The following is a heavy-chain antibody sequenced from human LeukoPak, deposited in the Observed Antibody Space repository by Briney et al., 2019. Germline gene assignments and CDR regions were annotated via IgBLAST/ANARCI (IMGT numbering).Heavy chain of an antibody. CDR3: ARTDTVTPRESYYYYYMDV. V-gene: IGHV1-69*05. CDR2: IIPIFGTA. CDR1: GGTFSSYA. D-gene: IGHD4-11*01. J-gene: IGHJ6*03. Sequence: SVKVSCKASGGTFSSYAISWGRQAPGQGVGWMGGIIPIFGTANYAQKIQGRVTITTDESTSTAYMELSSLRSEDTAVYYCARTDTVTPRESYYYYYMDVWGKGTTVTVSS.